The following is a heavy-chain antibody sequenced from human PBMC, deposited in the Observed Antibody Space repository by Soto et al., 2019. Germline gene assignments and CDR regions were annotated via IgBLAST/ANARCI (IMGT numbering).Heavy chain of an antibody. CDR3: ARGAGGTYDAFDI. CDR1: GFTFSSYW. J-gene: IGHJ3*02. V-gene: IGHV3-7*01. Sequence: GGSLRLSCAASGFTFSSYWMSWVRQAPGKGLEWVANIKQDGSEKYYVDSVKGRFTISRDNAKNSLYLQMNSLRAEDTAVYYCARGAGGTYDAFDIWGQGTMVTVSS. D-gene: IGHD1-26*01. CDR2: IKQDGSEK.